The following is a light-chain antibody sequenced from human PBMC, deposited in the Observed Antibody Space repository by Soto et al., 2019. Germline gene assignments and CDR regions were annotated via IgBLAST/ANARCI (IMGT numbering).Light chain of an antibody. V-gene: IGKV2-30*01. Sequence: DVVMTQSPLSLPVTLGQPASISCRSSHSLVYSDGDTYLNWFQQRPGQSQGAYKVSNRDSGVPDRFSGSGSGTDFTLKISRVEAEDVGVYYCMQGTHWPITFGQGTRLEIK. CDR2: KVS. CDR3: MQGTHWPIT. CDR1: HSLVYSDGDTY. J-gene: IGKJ5*01.